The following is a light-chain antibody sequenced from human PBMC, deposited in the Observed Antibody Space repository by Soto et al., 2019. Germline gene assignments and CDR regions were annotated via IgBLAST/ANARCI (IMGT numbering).Light chain of an antibody. V-gene: IGKV1-9*01. CDR2: AAS. CDR1: QGISSY. J-gene: IGKJ3*01. CDR3: QQLNSYPL. Sequence: DIQLTQSPSFLSASVGDRVTITCRASQGISSYLAWYQQKPGKAPKLLIYAASTLQSGVPSRFSGIGSGTEFTLTSSSLQPEDFATYYCQQLNSYPLFGPGTKVDIK.